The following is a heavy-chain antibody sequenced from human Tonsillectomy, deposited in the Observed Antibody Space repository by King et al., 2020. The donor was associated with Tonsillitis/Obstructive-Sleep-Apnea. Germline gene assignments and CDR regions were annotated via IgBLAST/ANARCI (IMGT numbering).Heavy chain of an antibody. V-gene: IGHV3-49*04. CDR1: GFTFGDYA. D-gene: IGHD3-3*01. Sequence: VQLVESGGGLVQPGRSLRLSCTASGFTFGDYAMSWVRQAPGKGLEWVGFIRSKAYGGTTEYAASVKGRFTISRDDSKSIAYVQMNSLKTEDTAVYYGTRVGDIFGVVAEYDYYMDVWGKGTTVTVSS. CDR2: IRSKAYGGTT. CDR3: TRVGDIFGVVAEYDYYMDV. J-gene: IGHJ6*03.